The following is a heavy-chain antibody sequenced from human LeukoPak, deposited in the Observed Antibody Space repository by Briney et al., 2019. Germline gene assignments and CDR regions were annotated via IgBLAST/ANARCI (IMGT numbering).Heavy chain of an antibody. CDR3: ARARITMVRGAIRPYYFDY. CDR2: ISYDGSNK. CDR1: GFTFSSYA. V-gene: IGHV3-30*04. D-gene: IGHD3-10*01. Sequence: PGRSLRLSCAASGFTFSSYAMHWVRQAPGKGLEWVAVISYDGSNKYYADSVKGRFTISRDNSKNTLYLQMNSLRAEDTAVYYCARARITMVRGAIRPYYFDYWGQGTLVTVSS. J-gene: IGHJ4*02.